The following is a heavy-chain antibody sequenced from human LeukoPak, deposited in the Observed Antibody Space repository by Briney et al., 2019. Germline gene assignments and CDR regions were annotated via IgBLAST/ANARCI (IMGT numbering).Heavy chain of an antibody. D-gene: IGHD1-26*01. CDR2: INHSGTT. CDR1: GGPFNGYY. CDR3: ARGGSYPTSNDY. J-gene: IGHJ4*02. V-gene: IGHV4-34*01. Sequence: SETLSLTCTIYGGPFNGYYWSWIPQPPGRGLEWIGEINHSGTTNYNPSLESRVTISVDTSKNQFSLKLSSMTAADTAVYYCARGGSYPTSNDYWGQGTLVTVSS.